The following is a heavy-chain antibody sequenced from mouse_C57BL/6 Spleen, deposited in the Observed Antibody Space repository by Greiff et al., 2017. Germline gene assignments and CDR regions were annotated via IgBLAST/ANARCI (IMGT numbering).Heavy chain of an antibody. Sequence: EVKLQQSGPELVKPGASVKIPCKASGYTFTDYNMDWVKQSHGKSLEWIGDINPNNGGTIYNQKFKGKATLTVDKSSSTAYMELRSLTSEDTAVYYCARKGLRNYGYFDYWGQGTTLTVSS. V-gene: IGHV1-18*01. D-gene: IGHD1-1*01. CDR1: GYTFTDYN. J-gene: IGHJ2*01. CDR3: ARKGLRNYGYFDY. CDR2: INPNNGGT.